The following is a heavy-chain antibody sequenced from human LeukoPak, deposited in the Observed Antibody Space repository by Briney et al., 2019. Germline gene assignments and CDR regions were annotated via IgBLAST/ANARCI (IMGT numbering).Heavy chain of an antibody. CDR1: GGSISSYY. Sequence: PSETLSLTCSVSGGSISSYYWSWIRQPPGKGLEWIGYIYYSGSTNDNPSLKSRVTISIDTSKNQFSLKLSSVTAADTAVYYCAGSSWSYYYYYMDVWGKGTTVTVSS. J-gene: IGHJ6*03. CDR2: IYYSGST. D-gene: IGHD6-13*01. V-gene: IGHV4-59*01. CDR3: AGSSWSYYYYYMDV.